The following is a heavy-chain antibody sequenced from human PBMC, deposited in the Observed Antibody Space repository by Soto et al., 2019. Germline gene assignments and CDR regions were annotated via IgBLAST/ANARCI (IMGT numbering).Heavy chain of an antibody. CDR3: AHRIDLNGNRNGGYFDF. CDR2: IYWDDDK. V-gene: IGHV2-5*02. D-gene: IGHD1-1*01. J-gene: IGHJ4*02. CDR1: GFSLTARPVG. Sequence: QITLKEPGPTRVKPTQTLTLTCTFSGFSLTARPVGVGWIRQPPGKALEGLGIIYWDDDKRYSPSLKSRLTISKDTSKNQVVLTMTNMEPLDTATYYCAHRIDLNGNRNGGYFDFWGQGALVTVS.